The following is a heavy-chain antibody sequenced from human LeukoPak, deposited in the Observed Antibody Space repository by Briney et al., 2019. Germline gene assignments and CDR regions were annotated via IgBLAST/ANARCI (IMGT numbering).Heavy chain of an antibody. CDR2: MDPNSGDT. D-gene: IGHD2-15*01. CDR3: ATKGGLTPNTLAM. J-gene: IGHJ3*01. CDR1: GYNFSVYY. V-gene: IGHV1-2*02. Sequence: ASVKVSCKGSGYNFSVYYMHWVRQPPGQGLEWMGWMDPNSGDTIYAPKFQGRVSMTRDTSITTAYMELSSLTFDDSAIYYCATKGGLTPNTLAMWGHGTMVTVSS.